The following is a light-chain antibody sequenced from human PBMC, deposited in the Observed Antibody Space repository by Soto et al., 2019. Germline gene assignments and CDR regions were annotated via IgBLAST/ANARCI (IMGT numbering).Light chain of an antibody. CDR1: SSDVGGYNY. J-gene: IGLJ1*01. CDR3: SSYTTSNTRQIV. Sequence: QSVLTQPASVYGAPGQSITISCTGTSSDVGGYNYVSRYQHHPGKAPKLIIYDVTNRPSGVSNPFSGSKSGNTASLTISGLQPEDEADYYCSSYTTSNTRQIVFGTGTKVTVL. CDR2: DVT. V-gene: IGLV2-14*03.